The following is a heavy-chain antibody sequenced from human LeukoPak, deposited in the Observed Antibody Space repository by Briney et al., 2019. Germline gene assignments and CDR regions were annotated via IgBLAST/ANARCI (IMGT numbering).Heavy chain of an antibody. CDR1: GFTFSSYS. D-gene: IGHD2-15*01. CDR2: ISSSSSYI. Sequence: PGGSLRLSCAASGFTFSSYSMNWVRQAPGKGLEWVSYISSSSSYIYYADSVKGRFTISRDNFRNTLYLQMNSLRAEDTAVYYCARSVVAATETFDYWGQGTLVTVSS. V-gene: IGHV3-21*05. J-gene: IGHJ4*02. CDR3: ARSVVAATETFDY.